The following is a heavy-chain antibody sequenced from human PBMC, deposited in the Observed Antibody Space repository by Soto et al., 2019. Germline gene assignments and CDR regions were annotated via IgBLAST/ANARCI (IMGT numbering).Heavy chain of an antibody. V-gene: IGHV3-48*02. CDR3: ARDHGGSTWFVGVYYFFGMDV. Sequence: EVQLVESGGDLVQPGGSLRLSCAASGLIFSDYTMTWVRQAPGRGLEFVSHISSSGGAIFYAESVKGRFTVSRDNAKNSLYLQMNNLRDEDTAVYFCARDHGGSTWFVGVYYFFGMDVWGQGTAVTVSS. D-gene: IGHD6-13*01. J-gene: IGHJ6*02. CDR1: GLIFSDYT. CDR2: ISSSGGAI.